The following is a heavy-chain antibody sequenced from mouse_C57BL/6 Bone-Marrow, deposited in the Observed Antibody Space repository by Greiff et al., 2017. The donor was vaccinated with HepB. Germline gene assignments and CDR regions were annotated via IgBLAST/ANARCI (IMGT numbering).Heavy chain of an antibody. CDR2: IYPRSGNT. CDR3: ARRGYYYGSKAY. V-gene: IGHV1-81*01. Sequence: VQLQQSGAELARPGASVKLSCKASGYTFTSYGISWVKQRTGQGLEWIGEIYPRSGNTYYNEKFKGKATLTADKSSSTAYMGLRSLTSEDSAVYFCARRGYYYGSKAYWGQGTLVTVSA. CDR1: GYTFTSYG. D-gene: IGHD1-1*01. J-gene: IGHJ3*01.